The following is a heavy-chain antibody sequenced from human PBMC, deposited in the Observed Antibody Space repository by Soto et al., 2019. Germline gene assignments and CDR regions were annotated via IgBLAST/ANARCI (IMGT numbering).Heavy chain of an antibody. CDR3: ARSQGSSTSLEIYYYYYYGMDV. V-gene: IGHV1-69*01. J-gene: IGHJ6*02. D-gene: IGHD2-2*01. CDR2: IIPISGTA. Sequence: QVQLVQSGAEVKKPWSSVNVSCKASGGTFSSYAISWVRQAPGQGLEWMGGIIPISGTANYAQKFQGRVTITADESTSTAYMELSSLRSEDTAVYYCARSQGSSTSLEIYYYYYYGMDVWGQGTTVTVSS. CDR1: GGTFSSYA.